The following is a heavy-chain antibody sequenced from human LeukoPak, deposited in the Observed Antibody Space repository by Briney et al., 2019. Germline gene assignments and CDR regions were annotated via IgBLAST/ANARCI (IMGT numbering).Heavy chain of an antibody. CDR1: GFTFSNYD. Sequence: KPGGSLRLSCAASGFTFSNYDMHWVRQAPGKGLEWMGGFDPEDGETIYAQKFQGRVTMTEDTSTDTAYMELSSLRSEDTAVYYCATATTVPLNWFDPWGQGTLVTVSS. J-gene: IGHJ5*02. CDR2: FDPEDGET. V-gene: IGHV1-24*01. CDR3: ATATTVPLNWFDP. D-gene: IGHD5-12*01.